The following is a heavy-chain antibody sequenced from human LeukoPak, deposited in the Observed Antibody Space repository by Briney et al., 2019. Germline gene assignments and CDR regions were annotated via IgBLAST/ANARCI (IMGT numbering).Heavy chain of an antibody. CDR1: GFTFSSYA. CDR2: ISGSGDRT. D-gene: IGHD2-15*01. CDR3: AKALHYSVFDY. V-gene: IGHV3-23*01. Sequence: GGSLRLSCAASGFTFSSYAMSWVRQAPGKGLEWVSAISGSGDRTFHADSVKGRFTIFRDNSKNALYMQMHSLRPEDTAVYYCAKALHYSVFDYWGQGTMVIVSS. J-gene: IGHJ4*02.